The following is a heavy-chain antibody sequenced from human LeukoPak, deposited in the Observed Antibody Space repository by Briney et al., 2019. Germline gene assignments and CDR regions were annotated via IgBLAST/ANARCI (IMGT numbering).Heavy chain of an antibody. D-gene: IGHD3-10*02. V-gene: IGHV3-7*03. Sequence: PGGSLRLSCAVSGFTFTSYWMSWVRQAPGKGLEWVASIKDGGSVKYYVDSVKGRFTISRDNAKNSLHLQMDSLRAEDTAVYYCARIQLFHGDFDYWGQGTPVTVFS. CDR2: IKDGGSVK. CDR3: ARIQLFHGDFDY. CDR1: GFTFTSYW. J-gene: IGHJ4*02.